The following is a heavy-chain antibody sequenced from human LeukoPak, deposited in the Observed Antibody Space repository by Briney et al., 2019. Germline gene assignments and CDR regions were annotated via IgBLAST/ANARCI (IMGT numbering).Heavy chain of an antibody. CDR1: GFTFTKYW. Sequence: GGSLRLSCEASGFTFTKYWRNWVRQAPGKGLEWVAFIKEDGSQKYYVDSVKGRFTISRDNAKNSLYLQMNSLRAEDTAIYYCARAGYSSGHRWGQGTLVTVSS. V-gene: IGHV3-7*01. D-gene: IGHD6-19*01. J-gene: IGHJ5*02. CDR2: IKEDGSQK. CDR3: ARAGYSSGHR.